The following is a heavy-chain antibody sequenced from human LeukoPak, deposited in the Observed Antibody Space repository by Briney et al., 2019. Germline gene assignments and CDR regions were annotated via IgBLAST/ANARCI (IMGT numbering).Heavy chain of an antibody. Sequence: GRSLRLSCAASAFSFSSYGMHWVRRAPGKGLQWLARLWYDGTNKYHADSVRGRFTISRDNSQSTLYLQMNSLRAEDTAVYYCARARNNYDSSGFSALDYWGQGTLVTVSS. CDR1: AFSFSSYG. D-gene: IGHD3-22*01. V-gene: IGHV3-33*01. CDR2: LWYDGTNK. J-gene: IGHJ4*02. CDR3: ARARNNYDSSGFSALDY.